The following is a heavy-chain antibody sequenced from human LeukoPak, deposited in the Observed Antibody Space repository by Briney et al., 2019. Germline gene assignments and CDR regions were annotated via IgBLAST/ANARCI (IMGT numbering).Heavy chain of an antibody. Sequence: GGSLRLSCAASGFTFSSYGMHWVRQAPGKGLEWVAIIWYDGSNKYYADSVKGRFTISRDNSKNTLYLQMNSLRAEDTAVYYCARGPGWGSGRREFDYWGQGTLVTVSS. V-gene: IGHV3-33*01. CDR1: GFTFSSYG. J-gene: IGHJ4*02. CDR3: ARGPGWGSGRREFDY. D-gene: IGHD3-10*01. CDR2: IWYDGSNK.